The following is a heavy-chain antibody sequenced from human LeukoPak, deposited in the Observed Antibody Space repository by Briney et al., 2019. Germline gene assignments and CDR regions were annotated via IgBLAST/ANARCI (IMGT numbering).Heavy chain of an antibody. Sequence: PGGSLRLSCAASGFTFSDYAMTWVRQAPGRGLEWVATISGSGLMTYYADPVKGRFTVSGDNSKNTLYLQMSSLTAADTAVYYCAKDRSIGTYYTFDHWGQGTLVTVSS. CDR2: ISGSGLMT. J-gene: IGHJ4*02. D-gene: IGHD1-26*01. CDR1: GFTFSDYA. CDR3: AKDRSIGTYYTFDH. V-gene: IGHV3-23*01.